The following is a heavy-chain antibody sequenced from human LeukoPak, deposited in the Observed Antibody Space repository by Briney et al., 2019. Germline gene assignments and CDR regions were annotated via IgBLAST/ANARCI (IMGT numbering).Heavy chain of an antibody. Sequence: SETLSLTCTVSGGSISSYYWSWIRQPAGKGLEWIGRIYTSGSTNYNPSLKSRVTRSVDTSKNQFSLKLSSVTAADTAVYYCARDVDTAMVTYGMDVWGQGTTVTVSS. D-gene: IGHD5-18*01. V-gene: IGHV4-4*07. J-gene: IGHJ6*02. CDR3: ARDVDTAMVTYGMDV. CDR1: GGSISSYY. CDR2: IYTSGST.